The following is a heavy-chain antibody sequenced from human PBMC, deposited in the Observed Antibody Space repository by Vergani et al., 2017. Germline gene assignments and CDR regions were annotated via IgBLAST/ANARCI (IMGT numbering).Heavy chain of an antibody. CDR3: TRDRLDDSYAYFDY. V-gene: IGHV3-49*04. J-gene: IGHJ4*02. CDR2: IWSKPYGGTT. CDR1: GFTLGDYV. Sequence: VQLVESGEAGAQGGGSLRPSGAPSGFTLGDYVMTWVRRPPGRGREWVAFIWSKPYGGTTENAASVKGRFTISRDDSKSFAYLQMSSLKAEDTAVYYCTRDRLDDSYAYFDYWGQGTLVTVSP. D-gene: IGHD3-16*01.